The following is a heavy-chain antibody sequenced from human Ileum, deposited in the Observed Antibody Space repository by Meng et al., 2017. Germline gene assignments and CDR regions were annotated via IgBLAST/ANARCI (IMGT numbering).Heavy chain of an antibody. CDR2: THPGDSDV. CDR1: ESRFNTYW. D-gene: IGHD3-22*01. CDR3: AGRSRDVAYYDSSGFG. V-gene: IGHV5-51*01. Sequence: GGSLRLSCQGSESRFNTYWIGWVRQLPGKGLEWVGITHPGDSDVQYSKSFQGQVTIYADKSITTVYLQWSRLRASDTGTNYCAGRSRDVAYYDSSGFGWGQGTVVTVSS. J-gene: IGHJ4*02.